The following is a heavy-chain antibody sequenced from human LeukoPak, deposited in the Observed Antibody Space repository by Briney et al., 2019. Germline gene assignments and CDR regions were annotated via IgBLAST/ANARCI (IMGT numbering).Heavy chain of an antibody. D-gene: IGHD5-18*01. CDR3: ASTRRGYSYGSRAAEFDY. J-gene: IGHJ4*02. Sequence: GGSLRLSCAAAGFTFSSYAMSWVRQAPGKGLEWVSAISGSGGSTYYADSVKGRFTISRDNSKNTLYLQMNSLRAEDTAVYYCASTRRGYSYGSRAAEFDYWGQGTLVTVSS. V-gene: IGHV3-23*01. CDR2: ISGSGGST. CDR1: GFTFSSYA.